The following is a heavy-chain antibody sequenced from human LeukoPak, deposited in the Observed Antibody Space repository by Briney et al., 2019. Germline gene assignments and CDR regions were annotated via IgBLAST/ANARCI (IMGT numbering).Heavy chain of an antibody. V-gene: IGHV4-39*01. Sequence: PSETLSLSCTVSGASFDNSYCWTWVRQPPGKRPEWIGTIYSSEFTYYNPSLGSRVAISADTSKNLFSLRLTSVTAADTAVYYCARGSDDYKLGNSWGRGTLVTVSS. J-gene: IGHJ4*02. CDR3: ARGSDDYKLGNS. D-gene: IGHD5-24*01. CDR1: GASFDNSYC. CDR2: IYSSEFT.